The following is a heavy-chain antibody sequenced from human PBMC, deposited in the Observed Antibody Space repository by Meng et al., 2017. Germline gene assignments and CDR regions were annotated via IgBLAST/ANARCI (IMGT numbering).Heavy chain of an antibody. Sequence: GAGLNKPGSSVKFACKASGGTFSTYASSWVRQAPGQGLEWMGGIIPIFGTANYAQKFQGRVTITADESTSTAYMELSSLRSEDTAVYYCARDYGDYAWIAKRWFDPWGQGTLVTASS. CDR1: GGTFSTYA. V-gene: IGHV1-69*01. J-gene: IGHJ5*02. CDR3: ARDYGDYAWIAKRWFDP. D-gene: IGHD4-17*01. CDR2: IIPIFGTA.